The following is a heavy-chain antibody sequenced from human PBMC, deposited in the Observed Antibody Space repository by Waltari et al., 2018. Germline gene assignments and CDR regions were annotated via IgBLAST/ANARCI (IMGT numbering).Heavy chain of an antibody. Sequence: QVQLVESGGGVVQPGRSLRLSCAASGFPFSSYGMHWVRQAPGKGLGGVAVISYDGSNKYYSDSVKGRFTISRDNSKNTLYLQMNSLRAEDTAVYYCAKDYKGFDYWGQGTLVTVSS. J-gene: IGHJ4*02. CDR2: ISYDGSNK. CDR1: GFPFSSYG. D-gene: IGHD3-10*01. CDR3: AKDYKGFDY. V-gene: IGHV3-30*18.